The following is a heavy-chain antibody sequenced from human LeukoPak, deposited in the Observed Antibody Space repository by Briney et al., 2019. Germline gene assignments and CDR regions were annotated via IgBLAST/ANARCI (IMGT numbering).Heavy chain of an antibody. CDR2: ISYDGSNK. CDR3: AKDQRRQQLAYFDY. Sequence: GGSLRLSCAASGFTFSSYGMHWVRQAPGKGLEWVAVISYDGSNKYYADSVKGRFTISRDNSKNTLYLQMNSLRAEDTAVYYCAKDQRRQQLAYFDYWGQGTLVTVSS. CDR1: GFTFSSYG. D-gene: IGHD6-13*01. J-gene: IGHJ4*02. V-gene: IGHV3-30*18.